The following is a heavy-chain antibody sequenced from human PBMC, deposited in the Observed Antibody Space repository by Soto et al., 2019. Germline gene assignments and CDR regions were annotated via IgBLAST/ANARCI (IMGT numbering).Heavy chain of an antibody. V-gene: IGHV1-8*01. CDR1: GYTFTSYD. Sequence: ASVKVSCKASGYTFTSYDINWVRQATGQGLEWMGWMNPNSGNTGYAQKFQGRVTMTRNTSISTAYMELSSLRSEDTAVYYCAREFGDIVVVPAAPPIEYYYYGMDVWGQGTTVTVSS. D-gene: IGHD2-2*01. J-gene: IGHJ6*02. CDR3: AREFGDIVVVPAAPPIEYYYYGMDV. CDR2: MNPNSGNT.